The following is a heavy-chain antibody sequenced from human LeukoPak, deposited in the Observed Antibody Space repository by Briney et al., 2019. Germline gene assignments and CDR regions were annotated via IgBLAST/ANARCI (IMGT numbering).Heavy chain of an antibody. V-gene: IGHV3-30*18. CDR3: AKEGGDGYNMWSYFDY. CDR1: GFTFRRYG. D-gene: IGHD5-24*01. CDR2: ISYDGSNK. J-gene: IGHJ4*02. Sequence: GGSLRLSCVASGFTFRRYGMHWVRQAPGKGVEWVAVISYDGSNKYYADSVKGRFTISRDNSRNTLYLQMNSLRAEDTAVYYCAKEGGDGYNMWSYFDYWGQGTLVTVSS.